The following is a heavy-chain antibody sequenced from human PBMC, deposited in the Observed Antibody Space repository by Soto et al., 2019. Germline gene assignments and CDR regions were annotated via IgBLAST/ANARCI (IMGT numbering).Heavy chain of an antibody. J-gene: IGHJ4*02. CDR1: LVSISSGDW. D-gene: IGHD3-10*02. CDR3: ATKNVPTPGNY. CDR2: ISHSGTT. V-gene: IGHV4-4*02. Sequence: QVQLQESGPGLVEPSGTLSLTCAVSLVSISSGDWWSWVRQSPERGLSYIGEISHSGTTNYNPSHESRVTISLDASRNQFSLKLTSVTAAYTAVYYCATKNVPTPGNYWGQGTLVIVSS.